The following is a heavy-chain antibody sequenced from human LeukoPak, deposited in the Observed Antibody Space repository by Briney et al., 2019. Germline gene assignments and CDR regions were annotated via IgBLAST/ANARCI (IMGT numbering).Heavy chain of an antibody. CDR1: GGPISPYY. D-gene: IGHD5-12*01. J-gene: IGHJ4*02. Sequence: SETLSLTCTVSGGPISPYYWSWIRQPPGKGLEWIGYIHYSGTTNYNPSLKSRVTISVDTSKNQFSLNLSSVTAADTAVYYCARDSSGYDVMYYFDYWGQGTLVTVSS. CDR3: ARDSSGYDVMYYFDY. CDR2: IHYSGTT. V-gene: IGHV4-59*01.